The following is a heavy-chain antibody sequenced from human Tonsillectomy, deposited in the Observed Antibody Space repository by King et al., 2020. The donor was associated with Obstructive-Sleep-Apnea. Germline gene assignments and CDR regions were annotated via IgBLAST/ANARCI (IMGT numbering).Heavy chain of an antibody. J-gene: IGHJ6*02. CDR1: GYSFSSYS. CDR3: AGTGMGAGYGYYGMYV. D-gene: IGHD1-26*01. V-gene: IGHV3-21*01. Sequence: VQLVESGGGLVKPGGSLRLSCAVFGYSFSSYSINWVRQAPGKGLEWVSYISTSSSYKYYADSVKGRFTISRDNAKNSLYLQMNSLRVEDTAVYYCAGTGMGAGYGYYGMYVWGQGTTVTVSS. CDR2: ISTSSSYK.